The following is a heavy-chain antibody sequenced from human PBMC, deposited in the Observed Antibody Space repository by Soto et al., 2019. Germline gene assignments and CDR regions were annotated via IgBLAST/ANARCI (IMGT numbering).Heavy chain of an antibody. CDR3: AREEMYSSSWYPDS. CDR2: ISHSSHYI. J-gene: IGHJ5*01. Sequence: GGSLRLSCAASGFTFNSYSMNWVRQAPGKGLEWVSSISHSSHYIYYADSMKGRFTISRDNAKNSLYLQMNSLRAEDTAVYYCAREEMYSSSWYPDSWGQGTLVTVSS. D-gene: IGHD6-13*01. V-gene: IGHV3-21*01. CDR1: GFTFNSYS.